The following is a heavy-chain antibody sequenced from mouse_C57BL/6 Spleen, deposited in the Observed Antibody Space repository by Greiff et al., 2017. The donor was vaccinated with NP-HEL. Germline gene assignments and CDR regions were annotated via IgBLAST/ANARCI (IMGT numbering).Heavy chain of an antibody. CDR2: VYPYNVGT. D-gene: IGHD2-1*01. J-gene: IGHJ2*01. CDR1: GFTFTDSY. CDR3: ARRHGDGNFLDY. Sequence: EVQLQQSGPVLVKPGPSVKISCKASGFTFTDSYMHWVKQSHGTSLAWIGLVYPYNVGTSYTQKFQCKATLTVDPYSSTAYMELNSLASEDSAVDYCARRHGDGNFLDYWGQGTTLTVSS. V-gene: IGHV1-36*01.